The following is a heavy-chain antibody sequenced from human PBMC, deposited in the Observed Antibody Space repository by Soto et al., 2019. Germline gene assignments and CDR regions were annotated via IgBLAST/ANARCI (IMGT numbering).Heavy chain of an antibody. CDR2: VYTSGSA. D-gene: IGHD1-26*01. CDR1: GGSIGTYY. CDR3: ARVRRTEGAHPIRAFDI. V-gene: IGHV4-4*07. Sequence: LCGGSIGTYYWSWIRQPAGKGLEWIGRVYTSGSANYNPSLKSRVTMSVHASKTQFSLNLSSLTAADTAVYYCARVRRTEGAHPIRAFDIWGQETLVTVSS. J-gene: IGHJ3*02.